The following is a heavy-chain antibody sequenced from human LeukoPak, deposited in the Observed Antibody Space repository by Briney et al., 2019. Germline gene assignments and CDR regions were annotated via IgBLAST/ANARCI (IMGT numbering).Heavy chain of an antibody. CDR3: AREKMIAVAADYYYYGMDV. CDR2: ISSSGSTI. CDR1: GFTFSDYY. J-gene: IGHJ6*02. Sequence: IPGGSLRLSRAASGFTFSDYYMSWIRQAPGKGLEWVSYISSSGSTIYYADSVKGRFTISRDNAKNSLYLQMNSLRAEDTAVYYCAREKMIAVAADYYYYGMDVWGQGTTVTVSS. D-gene: IGHD6-19*01. V-gene: IGHV3-11*01.